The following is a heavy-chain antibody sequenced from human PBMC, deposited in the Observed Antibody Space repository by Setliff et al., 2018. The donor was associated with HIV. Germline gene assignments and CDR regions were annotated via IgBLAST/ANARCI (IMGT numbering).Heavy chain of an antibody. CDR3: ARVMIGYSGYDAFDY. J-gene: IGHJ4*02. Sequence: HPGGSLRLSCAASGFTFSSYAMSWVRQTPEKGLEWVSIITSGGSTYYADSAKGRSIISRDNSKNTLYLQMNSLRADDTAIYYCARVMIGYSGYDAFDYWGQGTLVTVSS. D-gene: IGHD5-12*01. V-gene: IGHV3-23*01. CDR2: ITSGGST. CDR1: GFTFSSYA.